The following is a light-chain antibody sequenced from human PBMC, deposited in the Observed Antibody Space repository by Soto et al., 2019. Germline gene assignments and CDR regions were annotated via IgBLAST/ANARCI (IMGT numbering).Light chain of an antibody. Sequence: QSALTQPASVSGSPGQSITISCTGTSSDVGGYNYVSWYQQHPGKAPKLMMSEVSNRPSRVSNRFSGSRSGNTASLTISGLQSEDEAEYYCNSYTATSTFVFGSGTKLTVL. J-gene: IGLJ1*01. V-gene: IGLV2-14*01. CDR1: SSDVGGYNY. CDR2: EVS. CDR3: NSYTATSTFV.